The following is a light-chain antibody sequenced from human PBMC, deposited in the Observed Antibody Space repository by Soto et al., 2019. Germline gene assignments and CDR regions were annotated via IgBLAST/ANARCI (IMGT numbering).Light chain of an antibody. CDR3: SSYTGSNTNYV. J-gene: IGLJ1*01. CDR1: SSDVGGYNY. Sequence: QSVLTQPPSASGSPGQSVTISCTGTSSDVGGYNYVSWYQQYPGKAPKLMIYEVSKRPSGVPDRFSGSKSGNTASLTVSGLQAEDEADYYCSSYTGSNTNYVFGTGTQLTVL. V-gene: IGLV2-8*01. CDR2: EVS.